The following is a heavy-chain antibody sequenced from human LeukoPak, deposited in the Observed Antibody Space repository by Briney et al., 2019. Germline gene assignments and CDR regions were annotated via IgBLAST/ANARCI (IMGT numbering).Heavy chain of an antibody. V-gene: IGHV3-48*01. CDR3: ARVDSSGWTRIFDY. Sequence: GGSLRLSCVASGFTFRNYYMHWVRQAPGKGLEWISYISSSSSTIYYADSVKGRFTISRDNAKNSLYLQMNSLRAEDTAVYYCARVDSSGWTRIFDYWGQGTLVTVSS. D-gene: IGHD6-19*01. J-gene: IGHJ4*02. CDR2: ISSSSSTI. CDR1: GFTFRNYY.